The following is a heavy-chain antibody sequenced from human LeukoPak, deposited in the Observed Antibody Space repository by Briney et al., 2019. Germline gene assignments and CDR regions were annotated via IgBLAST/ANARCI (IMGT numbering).Heavy chain of an antibody. CDR2: ISYEGSNK. D-gene: IGHD3-16*01. Sequence: PGGSLRLSCAASGFTFSSYGIHWVRQAPGKGLEWVAVISYEGSNKHYADSVKGRFTISRDNSKNTLYLQMNSLRAEDTALYYCARKLWHRNDCWGQGTLVTVSS. CDR1: GFTFSSYG. J-gene: IGHJ4*02. CDR3: ARKLWHRNDC. V-gene: IGHV3-30*03.